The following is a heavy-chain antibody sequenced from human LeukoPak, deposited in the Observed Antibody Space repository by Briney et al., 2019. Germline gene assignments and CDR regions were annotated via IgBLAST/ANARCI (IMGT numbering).Heavy chain of an antibody. CDR2: IYSDNA. J-gene: IGHJ4*02. CDR1: GFTVSSNS. V-gene: IGHV3-53*01. D-gene: IGHD6-19*01. CDR3: AKIVRYSSGWSHFDS. Sequence: GGSLRLSCTVSGFTVSSNSMSWVRQAPGKGLEWVSFIYSDNAHYSDSVKGRFTISRDNSKNTLYLQMNSLRAEDTAVYYCAKIVRYSSGWSHFDSWGQGTLVTVSS.